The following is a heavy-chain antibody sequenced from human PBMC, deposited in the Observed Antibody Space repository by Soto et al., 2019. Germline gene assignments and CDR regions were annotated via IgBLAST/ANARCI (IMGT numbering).Heavy chain of an antibody. Sequence: PSETLSLTCAVYGGSFSGYYWSWIRQPPGKGLEWIGEINHSGSTNYNPSLKGRVTISVDTSKNQFSLKLSSVTAADTAVYYCARGRYDYVWGGRHTYFDYWGQGTLVTVSS. CDR3: ARGRYDYVWGGRHTYFDY. D-gene: IGHD3-16*01. CDR2: INHSGST. CDR1: GGSFSGYY. V-gene: IGHV4-34*01. J-gene: IGHJ4*02.